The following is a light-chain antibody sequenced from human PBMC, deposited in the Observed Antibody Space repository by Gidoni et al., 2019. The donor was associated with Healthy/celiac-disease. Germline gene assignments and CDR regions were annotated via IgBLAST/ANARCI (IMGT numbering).Light chain of an antibody. Sequence: DIVMTQSPDSLAVSLGERATINCKSSQSVLYSSNNKNYLAWYQQKPGQPPKLLIYWASTRESGFPDRFSGSVSGTDFTLTISSLQAEDVAVYYCQQYYSTSWTFGQGTKVEIK. CDR1: QSVLYSSNNKNY. V-gene: IGKV4-1*01. CDR3: QQYYSTSWT. J-gene: IGKJ1*01. CDR2: WAS.